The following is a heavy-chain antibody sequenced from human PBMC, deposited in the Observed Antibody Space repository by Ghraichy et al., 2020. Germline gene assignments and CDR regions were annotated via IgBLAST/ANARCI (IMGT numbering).Heavy chain of an antibody. D-gene: IGHD6-13*01. CDR3: ARDKPHRPKAGNFDY. Sequence: SQTLSLTYAISGDSVSSNTASWNWVRQSPSRGLEWLGRTYYRSEWYYDYAVSVKSRVTFIPDTSRNQVSLELKSVTPEDTAVYYCARDKPHRPKAGNFDYWGQGTLVTVSS. CDR2: TYYRSEWYY. V-gene: IGHV6-1*01. J-gene: IGHJ4*02. CDR1: GDSVSSNTAS.